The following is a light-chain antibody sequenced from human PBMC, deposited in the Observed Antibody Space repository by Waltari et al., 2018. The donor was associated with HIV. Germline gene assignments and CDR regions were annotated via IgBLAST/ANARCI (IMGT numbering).Light chain of an antibody. CDR1: SIGSLT. J-gene: IGLJ2*01. CDR3: QVSVSSLTVAVL. CDR2: DDT. V-gene: IGLV3-21*01. Sequence: SYALTQPPSVSVAPGKTARITCGGNSIGSLTVHWYQQKPGQAPVLVLFDDTDRPSASRERRSGAYTGGTAISTIIRVELGDEADYYCQVSVSSLTVAVLFGAGTRLTVL.